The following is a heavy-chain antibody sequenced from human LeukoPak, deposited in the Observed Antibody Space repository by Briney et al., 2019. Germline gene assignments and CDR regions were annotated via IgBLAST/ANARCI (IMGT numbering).Heavy chain of an antibody. CDR3: ARPIRGSYVEDVFDI. J-gene: IGHJ3*02. V-gene: IGHV1-2*02. Sequence: ASVKVSCKTSGYTFSEYYLHWVRQAAVRVLEWMGWINPSSGSTKNAQKFQGGVTMTRDPSISTGYMELSRLRSDDTAVYYCARPIRGSYVEDVFDIWGQGTMVTVSA. CDR1: GYTFSEYY. CDR2: INPSSGST. D-gene: IGHD1-26*01.